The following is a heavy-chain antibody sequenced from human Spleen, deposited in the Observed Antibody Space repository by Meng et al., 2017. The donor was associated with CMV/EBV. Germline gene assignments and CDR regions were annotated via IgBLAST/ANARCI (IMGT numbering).Heavy chain of an antibody. J-gene: IGHJ5*01. CDR1: YH. Sequence: YHLHWVRQAPGQGFEWMGVINTNTGDPSKAQKFQGKVTMARDTSTDTAYMELSSLRSEDTAVYYCARARIKCSGGSCYFADNWFDSWGQGTLVTVSS. CDR2: INTNTGDP. CDR3: ARARIKCSGGSCYFADNWFDS. V-gene: IGHV1-46*01. D-gene: IGHD2-15*01.